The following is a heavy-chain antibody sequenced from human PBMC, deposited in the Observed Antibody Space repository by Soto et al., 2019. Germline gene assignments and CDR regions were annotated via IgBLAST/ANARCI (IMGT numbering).Heavy chain of an antibody. D-gene: IGHD5-12*01. CDR3: ARGYEDSGYDFYYFDY. V-gene: IGHV4-30-4*01. CDR2: IYYSGST. CDR1: GGSISSGDYY. Sequence: PSETLSLTCTVSGGSISSGDYYWSWIRQPPGKGLEWIGYIYYSGSTYYNPSLKSRVTISVDTSKNQFSLKLSSVTAADTAVYYCARGYEDSGYDFYYFDYWGQGTLVTVSS. J-gene: IGHJ4*02.